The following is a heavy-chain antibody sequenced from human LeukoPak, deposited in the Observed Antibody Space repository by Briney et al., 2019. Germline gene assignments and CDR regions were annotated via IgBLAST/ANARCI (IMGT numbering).Heavy chain of an antibody. CDR2: IIPIFGTA. CDR3: ARSVRYFDWFGY. Sequence: SVKVSCKAFGGTFSSYAISWVRQAPGQGLEWMGGIIPIFGTANYAQKFQGRVTITADESTSTAYMELSSLRSEDTAVYYCARSVRYFDWFGYWGQGTLVTVSS. V-gene: IGHV1-69*13. J-gene: IGHJ5*01. D-gene: IGHD3-9*01. CDR1: GGTFSSYA.